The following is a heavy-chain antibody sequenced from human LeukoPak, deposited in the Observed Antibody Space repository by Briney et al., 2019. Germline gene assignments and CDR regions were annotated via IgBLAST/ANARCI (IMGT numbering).Heavy chain of an antibody. CDR1: RGTFSSYA. CDR2: IIPIFGIA. J-gene: IGHJ5*02. V-gene: IGHV1-69*04. CDR3: ARGGQQGSSWYSGWFDP. D-gene: IGHD6-13*01. Sequence: GASVKVSCKASRGTFSSYAISWVRQAPGQGLEWMGRIIPIFGIANYAQKFQGRVTITADKSTSTAYMELSSLRSEDTAVYYCARGGQQGSSWYSGWFDPWGQGTLVTVSS.